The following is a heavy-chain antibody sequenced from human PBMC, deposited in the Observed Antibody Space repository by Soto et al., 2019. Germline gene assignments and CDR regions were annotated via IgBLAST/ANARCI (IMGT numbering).Heavy chain of an antibody. CDR1: GFTFDRHA. V-gene: IGHV3-30*03. Sequence: QVRLVESGGGVAQPGRSLTLSCAASGFTFDRHAMHWLRQPPGKGLEWLAAISFDGANKYYPDSVWGRYTVSRDNSANTLSLAMNSLTADDTALYYCARGGAVWTSDYFCDFWGQGALVTVSS. CDR3: ARGGAVWTSDYFCDF. D-gene: IGHD3-16*01. CDR2: ISFDGANK. J-gene: IGHJ4*02.